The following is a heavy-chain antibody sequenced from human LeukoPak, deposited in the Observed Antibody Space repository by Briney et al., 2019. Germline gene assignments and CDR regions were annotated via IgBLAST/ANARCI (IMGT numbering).Heavy chain of an antibody. D-gene: IGHD2-8*01. V-gene: IGHV4-59*11. CDR1: GASINNHY. J-gene: IGHJ2*01. CDR2: IYFSATT. CDR3: ARDPYCTNGVCYTKWYFDL. Sequence: PSETLSLTCTVSGASINNHYWSWIRQPPGKGLEYVGYIYFSATTKYSPSLDGRVTISVDTSRNQFSLNLRSVTAADTAVYYCARDPYCTNGVCYTKWYFDLWGRGTLVTVSS.